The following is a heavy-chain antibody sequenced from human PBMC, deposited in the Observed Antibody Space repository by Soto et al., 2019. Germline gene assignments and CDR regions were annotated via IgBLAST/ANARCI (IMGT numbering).Heavy chain of an antibody. CDR1: GYTFTNYA. Sequence: ASVKVSCKASGYTFTNYAIHWVRQAPGQRLEWMGWINAGNGNTKYSQKFQGRVTTTRDTSASTAYMELSSLRSEDTAVYYCARESIAAYYGMDVWGQGTTVTVSS. V-gene: IGHV1-3*01. D-gene: IGHD6-6*01. J-gene: IGHJ6*02. CDR2: INAGNGNT. CDR3: ARESIAAYYGMDV.